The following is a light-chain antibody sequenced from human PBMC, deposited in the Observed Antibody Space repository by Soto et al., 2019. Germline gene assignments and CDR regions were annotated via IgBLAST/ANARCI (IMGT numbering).Light chain of an antibody. CDR3: QQRSNWPPIT. Sequence: EIVLTQSPATLSLSPGERATLSCRASQSVSSYLAWYQQKPGQAPRLLIYDASNRATGIPARFSGSGSGTDFTLTINSLEPEDIAVYYCQQRSNWPPITFGQGTRLEI. J-gene: IGKJ5*01. CDR1: QSVSSY. V-gene: IGKV3-11*01. CDR2: DAS.